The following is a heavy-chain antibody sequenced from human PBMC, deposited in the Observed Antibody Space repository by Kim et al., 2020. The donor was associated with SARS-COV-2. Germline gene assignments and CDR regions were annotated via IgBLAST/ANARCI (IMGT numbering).Heavy chain of an antibody. D-gene: IGHD3-10*01. CDR3: ARGVGALLTYDNWVDP. V-gene: IGHV4-39*01. Sequence: SETLSLTCTVSGGSISSSSYYWGWIRQPPGKGLEWIGSIYYSGSTYYNPSLKRRATISVDTSKNQFSLKLSPVTAADTAVYYCARGVGALLTYDNWVDPWGQGTLVTVSS. J-gene: IGHJ5*02. CDR2: IYYSGST. CDR1: GGSISSSSYY.